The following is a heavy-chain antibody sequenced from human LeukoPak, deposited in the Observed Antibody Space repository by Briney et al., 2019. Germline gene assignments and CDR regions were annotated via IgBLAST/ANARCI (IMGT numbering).Heavy chain of an antibody. CDR1: GFTFSSYG. CDR2: ISYDGSNK. V-gene: IGHV3-30*18. Sequence: GRSLRLSCAASGFTFSSYGMHWVRQAPGKGLXXXXXISYDGSNKYYADSVKGRFTISRDNSKNTLHLQMNSLRAEDTAVYYCAKITMVRGAQHGMDVWGQGTTVTVSS. D-gene: IGHD3-10*01. CDR3: AKITMVRGAQHGMDV. J-gene: IGHJ6*02.